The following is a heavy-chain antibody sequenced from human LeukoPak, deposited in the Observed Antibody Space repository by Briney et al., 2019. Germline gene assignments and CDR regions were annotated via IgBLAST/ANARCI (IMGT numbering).Heavy chain of an antibody. D-gene: IGHD5-12*01. CDR3: AGFSPDSGYDRYYYGMDV. V-gene: IGHV4-39*01. Sequence: PSETLSLTCTVSGGSISGTSYYWGWVRQPPGKGLESIGSIYYSGSTHYNPSLKSRVTISVDTSKNQFSLKLNSVTAADTAVYYCAGFSPDSGYDRYYYGMDVWGQGTTVTVSS. J-gene: IGHJ6*02. CDR2: IYYSGST. CDR1: GGSISGTSYY.